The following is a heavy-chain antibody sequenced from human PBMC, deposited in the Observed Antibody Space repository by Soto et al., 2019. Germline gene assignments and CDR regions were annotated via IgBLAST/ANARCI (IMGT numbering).Heavy chain of an antibody. Sequence: SETLSLTCTVSGGSVRSGSYYWSWIRQPPGKGLEWIGYIYYSGTTNYNPSLRSRVTISVDTSKNQFSLKLSSVTAADTAVYYCARVEDYGDYFDYWGQGTLVTVSS. V-gene: IGHV4-61*01. CDR3: ARVEDYGDYFDY. CDR2: IYYSGTT. J-gene: IGHJ4*02. CDR1: GGSVRSGSYY. D-gene: IGHD4-17*01.